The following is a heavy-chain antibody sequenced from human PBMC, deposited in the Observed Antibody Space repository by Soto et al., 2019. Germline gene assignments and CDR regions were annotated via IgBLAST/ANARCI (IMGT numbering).Heavy chain of an antibody. D-gene: IGHD1-7*01. J-gene: IGHJ4*02. Sequence: QVHLVQSGAEVKKPGASVRVSCKASGYTFSNYGISWVRQAPGQGLEWMGWISAYSGKTNYAQSLQVRVTMTTDTSTNTAYMELRSLTSDDTAVYYCARTGELRLDSWGQGTLVTLSS. CDR2: ISAYSGKT. CDR1: GYTFSNYG. CDR3: ARTGELRLDS. V-gene: IGHV1-18*01.